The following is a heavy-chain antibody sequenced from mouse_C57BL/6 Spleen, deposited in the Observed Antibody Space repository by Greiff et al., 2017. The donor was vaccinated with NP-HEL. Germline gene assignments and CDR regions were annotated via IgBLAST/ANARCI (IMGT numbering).Heavy chain of an antibody. J-gene: IGHJ2*01. CDR1: GYTFTSYW. Sequence: QVQLQQPGAELVKPGASVKLSCKASGYTFTSYWMQWVKQRPGQGLEWIGEIDPSDSYTNYNQKFKGKATLTVDTSSSTAYMQLSSLTSEDSAVYYCAREWADYWGQGTTLTVSS. CDR3: AREWADY. CDR2: IDPSDSYT. V-gene: IGHV1-50*01.